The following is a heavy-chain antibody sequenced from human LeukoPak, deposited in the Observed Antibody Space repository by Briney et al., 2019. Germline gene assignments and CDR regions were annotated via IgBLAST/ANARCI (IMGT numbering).Heavy chain of an antibody. V-gene: IGHV4-59*01. CDR2: TYYRGST. CDR1: GGSISSYY. CDR3: ARNSAYYDILTGYSPQGAFDI. D-gene: IGHD3-9*01. Sequence: PSETLSLTCTVSGGSISSYYWSWIRQPPGKGLEWIGYTYYRGSTNYNPSLKSRVTISVDTSKNQFSLKLISVTAADTAVYYCARNSAYYDILTGYSPQGAFDIWGQGTMVTVSS. J-gene: IGHJ3*02.